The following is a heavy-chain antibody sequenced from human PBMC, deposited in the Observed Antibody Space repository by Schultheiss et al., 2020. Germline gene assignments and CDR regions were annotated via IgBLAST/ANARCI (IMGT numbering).Heavy chain of an antibody. CDR1: GASISSGGFS. V-gene: IGHV4-30-2*01. CDR2: IYQSGST. J-gene: IGHJ4*02. D-gene: IGHD1-26*01. CDR3: ARDILQVGATLYFDY. Sequence: SETLSLTCAVSGASISSGGFSWNWIRQPPGKGLEWIGHIYQSGSTYYNPSLKSRVTLSIDRSKNQFSLNLSSVTAADAAVYFCARDILQVGATLYFDYWGQGTLVTVSS.